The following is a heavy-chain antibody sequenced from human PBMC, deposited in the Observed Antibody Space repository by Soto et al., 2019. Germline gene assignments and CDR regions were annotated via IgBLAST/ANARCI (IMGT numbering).Heavy chain of an antibody. CDR3: LVSGNYRFDY. CDR2: INGGGSST. Sequence: GGSLRPSCAASGFTFSRYWMHWVRQAPGKGLVWVARINGGGSSTSYADSVKGRFTISRDNARSTLYLQMNSLRAEDTAVYYCLVSGNYRFDYWGPGILVTVSS. V-gene: IGHV3-74*01. J-gene: IGHJ4*02. CDR1: GFTFSRYW. D-gene: IGHD1-26*01.